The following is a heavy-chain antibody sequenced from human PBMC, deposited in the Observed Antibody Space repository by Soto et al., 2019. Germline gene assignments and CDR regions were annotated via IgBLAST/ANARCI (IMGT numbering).Heavy chain of an antibody. CDR1: GYTFTSYA. J-gene: IGHJ6*02. CDR3: ARDPLYDFWSGYSYGMDV. Sequence: GASVKVSCKASGYTFTSYAMHWVRQARGQRLEWMGWINAGNGNTKYSQKFQGRVTITRDTSASTVYMELSSLRSEDTAVYYCARDPLYDFWSGYSYGMDVWGQGTTVTVSS. V-gene: IGHV1-3*01. D-gene: IGHD3-3*01. CDR2: INAGNGNT.